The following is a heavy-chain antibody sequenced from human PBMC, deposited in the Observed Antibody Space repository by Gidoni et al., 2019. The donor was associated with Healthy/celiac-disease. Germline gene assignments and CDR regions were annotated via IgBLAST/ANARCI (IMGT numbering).Heavy chain of an antibody. Sequence: LGWVAVIWYDGSYKYYADSVKGRFTISRDNSKNTLYLQMNSLRAEDTAVYYCATLSRDGAFDIWGQGTMVTVSS. CDR3: ATLSRDGAFDI. J-gene: IGHJ3*02. D-gene: IGHD2-2*01. V-gene: IGHV3-33*01. CDR2: IWYDGSYK.